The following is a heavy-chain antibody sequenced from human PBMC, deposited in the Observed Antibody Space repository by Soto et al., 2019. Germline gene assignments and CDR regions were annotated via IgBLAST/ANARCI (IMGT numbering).Heavy chain of an antibody. CDR2: ISAYNGNT. V-gene: IGHV1-18*01. D-gene: IGHD1-26*01. J-gene: IGHJ6*02. Sequence: QIQLVQSGAGVKKPGASVKVSCKASGYTFTSYGISWVRQAPGQGLEWMGWISAYNGNTNYAQKLQGRVTMTTDTSTSTAYMELRSLRSDDTAVYYCASGIVGATDYYYYGMDVWGQGTTVTVSS. CDR1: GYTFTSYG. CDR3: ASGIVGATDYYYYGMDV.